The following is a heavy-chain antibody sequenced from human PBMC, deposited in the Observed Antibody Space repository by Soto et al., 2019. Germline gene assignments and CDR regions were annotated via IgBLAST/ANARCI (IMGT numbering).Heavy chain of an antibody. CDR1: GGSINNGDYY. J-gene: IGHJ5*02. CDR3: ALLAPPNWFDP. V-gene: IGHV4-30-4*01. Sequence: QVQLQESGPGLVKPSQTLSLTCTVSGGSINNGDYYWSWIRQPPGKGLEWIGYIYYSGSTYYNPSLKSRLTISVDTSKNQFSLNLSSVTAADTAVYYCALLAPPNWFDPWGQGTLVTVSS. CDR2: IYYSGST. D-gene: IGHD3-3*02.